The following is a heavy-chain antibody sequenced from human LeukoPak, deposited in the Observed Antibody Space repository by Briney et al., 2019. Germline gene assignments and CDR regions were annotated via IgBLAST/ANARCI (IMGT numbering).Heavy chain of an antibody. Sequence: GGSLRLSCAASGFTFSSYSMNWVRQAPGKGLEWVSSISSSSSYICYADSVKGRFTISRDNAKNSLYLQMNSLRAEDTAVYYCAREGSEGYSYGFMDVWGKGATVTVSS. CDR1: GFTFSSYS. CDR2: ISSSSSYI. D-gene: IGHD5-18*01. J-gene: IGHJ6*03. CDR3: AREGSEGYSYGFMDV. V-gene: IGHV3-21*01.